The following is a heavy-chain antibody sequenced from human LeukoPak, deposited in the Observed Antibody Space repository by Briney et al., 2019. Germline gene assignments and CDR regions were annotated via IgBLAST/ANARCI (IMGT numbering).Heavy chain of an antibody. CDR1: GGCIRRYY. Sequence: SYTLPLTCTDSGGCIRRYYWIWIRQPPGTGLEWTGYIYYSGSTNYNPSLKSRVTISVDTSKNQFSLKLSSVTAADTAVYYCARVGGGWPLDAFDIWGQGTMVTVSS. CDR3: ARVGGGWPLDAFDI. CDR2: IYYSGST. V-gene: IGHV4-59*07. J-gene: IGHJ3*02. D-gene: IGHD2-15*01.